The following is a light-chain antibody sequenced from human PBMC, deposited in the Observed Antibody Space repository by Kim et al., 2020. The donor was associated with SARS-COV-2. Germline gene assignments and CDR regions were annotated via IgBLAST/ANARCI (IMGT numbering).Light chain of an antibody. CDR2: KVS. CDR1: RSDVGADEN. Sequence: GKSETKTGKGSRSDVGADENVSWYQQKPGKAPKLMIYKVSKRSTGVPERFSGSKSGNTASMTVSGLQAEDEADYYCCSYARTSYVIGTGTKVTVL. CDR3: CSYARTSYV. J-gene: IGLJ1*01. V-gene: IGLV2-8*01.